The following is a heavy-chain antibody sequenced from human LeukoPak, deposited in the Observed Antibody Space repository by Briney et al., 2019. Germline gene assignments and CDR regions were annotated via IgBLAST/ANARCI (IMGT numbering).Heavy chain of an antibody. CDR2: INHSGSI. D-gene: IGHD1-7*01. Sequence: SETLSLTCAVYGGSFSGYYWSWVSQSPGKGREWIGEINHSGSINYNPSLKSRVAVSVDSSGKQFSLKLSSVTAADTAMYYCAFTTGNYYLDYWGQGTLVTVSS. CDR3: AFTTGNYYLDY. V-gene: IGHV4-34*01. J-gene: IGHJ4*02. CDR1: GGSFSGYY.